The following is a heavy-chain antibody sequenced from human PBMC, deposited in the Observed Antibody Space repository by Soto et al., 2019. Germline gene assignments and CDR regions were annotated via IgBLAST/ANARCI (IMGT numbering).Heavy chain of an antibody. V-gene: IGHV3-23*01. D-gene: IGHD2-2*01. CDR1: GFTFSSYA. CDR3: ASFPLGYCSSTSCYA. CDR2: ISGSGGST. J-gene: IGHJ5*02. Sequence: GGSLRRSCAVSGFTFSSYAMSWVRQAPGKGLEWVSAISGSGGSTYCADSVKGRFTISRHNSKNTLYLQMNSLRAEDTAVYYCASFPLGYCSSTSCYAWGQGTLVTVSS.